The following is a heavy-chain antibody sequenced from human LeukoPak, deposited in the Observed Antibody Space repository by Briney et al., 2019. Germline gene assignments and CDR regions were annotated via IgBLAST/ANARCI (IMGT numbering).Heavy chain of an antibody. J-gene: IGHJ4*02. D-gene: IGHD3-16*01. CDR1: ASTFSDSY. CDR2: ISNSVTRI. CDR3: AGGVQGAGPFDY. Sequence: SQRLAYPPAASTFSDSYIGSTRQAARGWMGWISYISNSVTRIFYRDSVKGRFTVSRENAHNSLDLQMSSLRAEDTALYYCAGGVQGAGPFDYWGQGSLVTVSS. V-gene: IGHV3-11*01.